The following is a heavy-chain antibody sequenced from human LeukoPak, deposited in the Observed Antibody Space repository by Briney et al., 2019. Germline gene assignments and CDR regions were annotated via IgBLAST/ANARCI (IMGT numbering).Heavy chain of an antibody. CDR2: INPKSGGT. Sequence: GASVKVSCKASGYTFTIYYIHWLRQAPGHGLEWMGWINPKSGGTNYAQKFQGRVTMTRDRYISTAYMELGRLPSDDTAMYYCAEGGCSSSSCNNWYDPWGQGTLVTVSS. CDR3: AEGGCSSSSCNNWYDP. CDR1: GYTFTIYY. J-gene: IGHJ5*02. D-gene: IGHD2-2*01. V-gene: IGHV1-2*02.